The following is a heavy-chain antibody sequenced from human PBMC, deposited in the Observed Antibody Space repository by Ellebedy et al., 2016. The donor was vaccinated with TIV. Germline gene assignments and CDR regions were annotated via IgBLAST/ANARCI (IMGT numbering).Heavy chain of an antibody. D-gene: IGHD3-16*02. CDR2: IVVGSGNT. CDR3: AADRAPHFPYRGQVGIYYYYNMDV. J-gene: IGHJ6*02. CDR1: GYSLTELS. Sequence: AASVKVSCKVSGYSLTELSMHWVRQARGQRLEWIGWIVVGSGNTNYAQKFQERVTITRDMSTRTAYMELGSLRSEDTAVYYCAADRAPHFPYRGQVGIYYYYNMDVWGQGTTVTVSS. V-gene: IGHV1-58*02.